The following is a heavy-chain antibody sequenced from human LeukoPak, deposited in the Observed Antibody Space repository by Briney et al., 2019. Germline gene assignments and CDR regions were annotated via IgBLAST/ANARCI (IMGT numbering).Heavy chain of an antibody. J-gene: IGHJ6*01. D-gene: IGHD3-10*02. CDR1: GFTFSSYA. CDR2: ISYDGSNK. CDR3: AELGITMIGGV. V-gene: IGHV3-30*04. Sequence: PGGSLRLSCAASGFTFSSYAMHWVRQAPGKGLEWVAVISYDGSNKYYADSVKGRFTTSRDNSKNTLYLQMNSLRAEDTAVYYCAELGITMIGGVWGKGNTVTMSS.